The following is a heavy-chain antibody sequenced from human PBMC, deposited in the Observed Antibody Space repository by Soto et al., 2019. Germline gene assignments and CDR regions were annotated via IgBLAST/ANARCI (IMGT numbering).Heavy chain of an antibody. CDR3: ARHPSASGDYFDY. CDR1: GGSINPYY. Sequence: QVQLQESGPGLVKSSETLSLTCSVSGGSINPYYWSWIRQPPGKGLEWIGYIFYTGSTYYNPSLKSRVTMSQDKXETQFSLRLSSMTAADTAVYYCARHPSASGDYFDYWGQGTLVTVSS. J-gene: IGHJ4*02. V-gene: IGHV4-59*08. CDR2: IFYTGST. D-gene: IGHD6-25*01.